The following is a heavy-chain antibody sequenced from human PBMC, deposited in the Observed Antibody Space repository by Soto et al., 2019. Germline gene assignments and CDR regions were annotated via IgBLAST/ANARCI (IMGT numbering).Heavy chain of an antibody. V-gene: IGHV4-59*01. D-gene: IGHD3-10*01. CDR2: IYYSGST. CDR3: ARVVRGVITWRAFHDWYFDL. J-gene: IGHJ2*01. Sequence: SETLSLTCTVSGGSISSYYWSWIRQPPGKGLEWIGYIYYSGSTNYNPSLKSRVTISVDTSKNQFSLKLGSVTAADTAVYYCARVVRGVITWRAFHDWYFDLWGRGTLVTVSS. CDR1: GGSISSYY.